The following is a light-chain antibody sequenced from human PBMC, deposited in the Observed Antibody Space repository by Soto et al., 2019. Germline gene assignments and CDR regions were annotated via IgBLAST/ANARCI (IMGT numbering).Light chain of an antibody. Sequence: IRMTQSPSSFSASTGDRVTITCRASQGISSYLAWYQQKPGKAPKLLIYAASTLQSGVPSRFSGSGSGTDFTLTISCLQSEDFVTYYCQQYYSYPPTFGQGTKLEIK. CDR3: QQYYSYPPT. V-gene: IGKV1-8*01. CDR1: QGISSY. J-gene: IGKJ2*01. CDR2: AAS.